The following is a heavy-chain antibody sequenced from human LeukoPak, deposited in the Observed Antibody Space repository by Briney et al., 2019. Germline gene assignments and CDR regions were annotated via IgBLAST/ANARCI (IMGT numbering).Heavy chain of an antibody. J-gene: IGHJ4*02. D-gene: IGHD3-10*01. CDR3: ARQQSAGAFDY. CDR2: IYYSGST. Sequence: SETLSLTCTVSGGSISSSSYYWGWIRQPPGKGLEWVGSIYYSGSTYYNPSLKSRVTISVDTSKNQFSLKLSSVTAADTAVYYCARQQSAGAFDYWGQGTLVTVSS. CDR1: GGSISSSSYY. V-gene: IGHV4-39*01.